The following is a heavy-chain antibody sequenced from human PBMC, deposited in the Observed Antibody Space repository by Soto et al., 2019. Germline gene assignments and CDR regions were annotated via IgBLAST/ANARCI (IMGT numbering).Heavy chain of an antibody. Sequence: PGGSLRLSCAASGFTFTSHAMHWVRQTPGKGLEWVGSISDDEIDKRYASSVKGRFTVSRDNFKPTLSLQMNSLRPEDTAVYYCAKDSGYQLPDNYCHYGLDXWGQVTTVTVS. CDR1: GFTFTSHA. V-gene: IGHV3-30*18. D-gene: IGHD2-2*01. CDR3: AKDSGYQLPDNYCHYGLDX. J-gene: IGHJ6*02. CDR2: ISDDEIDK.